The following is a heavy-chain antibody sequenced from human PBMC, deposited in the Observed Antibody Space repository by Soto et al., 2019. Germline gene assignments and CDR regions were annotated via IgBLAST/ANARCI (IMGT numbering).Heavy chain of an antibody. J-gene: IGHJ5*02. D-gene: IGHD6-13*01. CDR3: ARRLYSSSWYWFDP. V-gene: IGHV4-59*08. CDR2: IYYSGST. Sequence: SETLSLTCTVSGGSISSYYWSWIRQPPGKGLEWIGYIYYSGSTNYNPSLKSRVTISVDTSKNQFSLKLSSVTAADTAVYYCARRLYSSSWYWFDPWGQGTLVTVSS. CDR1: GGSISSYY.